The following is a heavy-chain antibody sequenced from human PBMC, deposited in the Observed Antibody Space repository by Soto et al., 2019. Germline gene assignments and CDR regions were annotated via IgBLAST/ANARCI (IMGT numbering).Heavy chain of an antibody. CDR3: ARRSSSSLGSLFDP. CDR2: IHYSGST. CDR1: GDSIGTTHSY. D-gene: IGHD6-6*01. Sequence: PSETLSLTCTVSGDSIGTTHSYWAWIRQSPGKGLEWIGNIHYSGSTYYMPSLRSRVTLSVDTSKNQFSLRLTSVTAEDTAVYYCARRSSSSLGSLFDPWGRGILVTVSS. J-gene: IGHJ5*02. V-gene: IGHV4-39*01.